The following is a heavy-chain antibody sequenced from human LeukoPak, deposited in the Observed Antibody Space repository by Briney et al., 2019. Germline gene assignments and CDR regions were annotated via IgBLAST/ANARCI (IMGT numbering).Heavy chain of an antibody. CDR2: INHSGST. Sequence: PSETLSLTCAVYGGSFSGYYWSWIRQPPGKGLEWIGEINHSGSTNYNPSLKSRVTISVDTSKNQFSLKLSSVTAADTAVYYCARPSGGYYGGGFDYWGQGTLVTVSS. CDR1: GGSFSGYY. D-gene: IGHD3-10*01. CDR3: ARPSGGYYGGGFDY. J-gene: IGHJ4*02. V-gene: IGHV4-34*01.